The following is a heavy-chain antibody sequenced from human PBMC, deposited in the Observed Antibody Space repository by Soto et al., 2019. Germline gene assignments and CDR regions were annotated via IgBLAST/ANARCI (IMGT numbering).Heavy chain of an antibody. CDR3: ARRTYYYGSGSYYRHYGMDV. D-gene: IGHD3-10*01. CDR2: IYYSGST. Sequence: SDTQSLTCTVFGGSISSYYWSLIRQPPGKGLEWIGYIYYSGSTNYNPSLKSRVTISVDTSKNQFSLKLSSVTAADTAVYYCARRTYYYGSGSYYRHYGMDVWGQGTTVTVSS. CDR1: GGSISSYY. J-gene: IGHJ6*02. V-gene: IGHV4-59*01.